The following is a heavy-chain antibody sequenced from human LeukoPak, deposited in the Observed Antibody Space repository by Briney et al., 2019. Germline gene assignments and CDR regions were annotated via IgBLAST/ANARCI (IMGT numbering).Heavy chain of an antibody. D-gene: IGHD2-21*02. CDR1: GFTFSSYA. J-gene: IGHJ4*02. V-gene: IGHV3-30-3*01. CDR2: ISYDENNK. Sequence: GGSLRLSCAASGFTFSSYAMHWVRQAPGKGLEWVAVISYDENNKYYADSVKGRFTISRDNSKNTLYLQINSLRAEDTAVYYCARDCSGGDCPDYYFDYWGRGTLVTVSS. CDR3: ARDCSGGDCPDYYFDY.